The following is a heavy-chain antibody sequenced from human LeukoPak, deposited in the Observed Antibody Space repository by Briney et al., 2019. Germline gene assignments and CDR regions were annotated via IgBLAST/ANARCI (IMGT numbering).Heavy chain of an antibody. CDR2: INHSGST. D-gene: IGHD6-6*01. Sequence: SSETLSLTCAVYGGSFSGYYWSWIRQPPGKGLEWIGEINHSGSTNYNPSLKSRVTISVDTSKNQFSLKLSSVTAADTAVYYCARVEWYSSSSGFDYWGQGTLVTVSS. V-gene: IGHV4-34*01. CDR3: ARVEWYSSSSGFDY. J-gene: IGHJ4*02. CDR1: GGSFSGYY.